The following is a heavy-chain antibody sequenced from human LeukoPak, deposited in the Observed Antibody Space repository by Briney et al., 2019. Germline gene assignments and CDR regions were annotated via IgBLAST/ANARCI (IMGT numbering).Heavy chain of an antibody. CDR3: ARGNYGPDY. V-gene: IGHV4-34*01. CDR1: GFTFSSYS. J-gene: IGHJ4*02. D-gene: IGHD4-17*01. CDR2: INHSGST. Sequence: GSLRLSCAASGFTFSSYSMNWVRQPPGKGLEWIGEINHSGSTNYNPSLKSRVTISVDTSKNQFSLKLSSVTAADTAVYYCARGNYGPDYWGQGTLVTVSS.